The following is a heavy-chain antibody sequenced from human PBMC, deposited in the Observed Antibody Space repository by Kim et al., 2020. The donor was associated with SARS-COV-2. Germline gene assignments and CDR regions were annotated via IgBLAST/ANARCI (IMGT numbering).Heavy chain of an antibody. CDR2: ISSGGDNI. V-gene: IGHV3-48*02. CDR1: GFTFRSYS. D-gene: IGHD4-4*01. J-gene: IGHJ4*01. Sequence: GGSLRLSCVASGFTFRSYSMNWVRQAPGKGPEWVSHISSGGDNIYSADSVRGRFTISSSNAESSLYLQMSSLTDEDTAIYYCARDSGYSNSWPDFDYGG. CDR3: ARDSGYSNSWPDFDY.